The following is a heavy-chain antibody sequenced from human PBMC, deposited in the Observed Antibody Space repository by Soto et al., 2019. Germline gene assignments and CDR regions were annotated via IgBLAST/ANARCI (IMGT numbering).Heavy chain of an antibody. Sequence: QVQLQESGPGLVKPTQTLSLTCSVSGGSISSGAYYWTWIRQHPGKGLEWIGYIYYSGSTYYNPSLKSRLNISVDTSKNQVSLKLRSVTAADTAVYYWAIDGRLVNYYYCGMDVLGQGTTVTVSS. J-gene: IGHJ6*02. CDR3: AIDGRLVNYYYCGMDV. CDR2: IYYSGST. D-gene: IGHD6-13*01. CDR1: GGSISSGAYY. V-gene: IGHV4-31*03.